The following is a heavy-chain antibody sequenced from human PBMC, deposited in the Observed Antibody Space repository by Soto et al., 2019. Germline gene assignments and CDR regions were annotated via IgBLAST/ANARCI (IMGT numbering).Heavy chain of an antibody. J-gene: IGHJ4*02. V-gene: IGHV3-11*01. CDR2: ISSSGRTL. CDR3: ARSLGMGGAGYN. CDR1: GFTSSDYY. Sequence: QVQLVESGGDLVKPGGSLRLSCAASGFTSSDYYMSWIRQAPGKGLEWVSYISSSGRTLYYAGSVKGRFTISRANAKNSPSLQMTSLRAEHTAVYYCARSLGMGGAGYNWGQGTLVTVSS. D-gene: IGHD1-26*01.